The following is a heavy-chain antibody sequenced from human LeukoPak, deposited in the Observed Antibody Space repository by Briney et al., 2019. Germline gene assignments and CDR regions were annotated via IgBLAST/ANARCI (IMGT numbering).Heavy chain of an antibody. D-gene: IGHD3-16*02. V-gene: IGHV3-30*04. Sequence: GGSLRLSCAGSGFTFSIYSVHWVRQSRGKGREWVGVMSYDGGNEYYADSVKGRFTISRDTSKNTLYLQMNSLRPEDTAVYYCARDSSLYTWRDFDAFDIWGQGTMVTVSS. J-gene: IGHJ3*02. CDR1: GFTFSIYS. CDR3: ARDSSLYTWRDFDAFDI. CDR2: MSYDGGNE.